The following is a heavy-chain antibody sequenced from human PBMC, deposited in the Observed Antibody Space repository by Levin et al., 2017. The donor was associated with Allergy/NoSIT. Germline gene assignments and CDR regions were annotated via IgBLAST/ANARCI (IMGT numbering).Heavy chain of an antibody. D-gene: IGHD6-19*01. J-gene: IGHJ4*02. Sequence: GGSLRLSCAASGFTLSSYALSWVRQAPGKGLEWVSAITGVGGSTYYADSVKGRFTISRDNSKNTLYLQMNSLRVEDTAVYYCAKDDRTGWFYFDYWGQGTLVTVSS. CDR1: GFTLSSYA. CDR2: ITGVGGST. V-gene: IGHV3-23*01. CDR3: AKDDRTGWFYFDY.